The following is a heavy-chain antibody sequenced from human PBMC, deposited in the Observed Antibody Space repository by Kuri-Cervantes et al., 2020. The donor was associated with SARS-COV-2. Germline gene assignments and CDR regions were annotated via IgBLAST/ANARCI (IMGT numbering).Heavy chain of an antibody. CDR3: ARTIGYYGSGSPSDWFDP. CDR2: IYHSGST. J-gene: IGHJ5*02. D-gene: IGHD3-10*01. CDR1: GGSISSSSYY. Sequence: GSLRLSCTVSGGSISSSSYYWGWIRQPPGKGLEWIGSIYHSGSTYYNPSLKSRVTISVDTSKNQFSLKLSSVTAADTAVYYCARTIGYYGSGSPSDWFDPWGQGTLVTVSS. V-gene: IGHV4-39*07.